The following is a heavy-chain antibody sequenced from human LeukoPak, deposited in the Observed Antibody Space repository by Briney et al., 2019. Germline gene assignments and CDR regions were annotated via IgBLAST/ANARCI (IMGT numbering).Heavy chain of an antibody. V-gene: IGHV1-46*01. Sequence: ASVKVSCKASGFTLPNYYMHWVRQPPGQGLEWMGIINPSGGGTRYAQKFQGRVTLTSNTSPSAVYIEPSSLTSEDTAVYHCARDPCPKSPTNGPSYFAYWGQATLVTVSS. D-gene: IGHD1-14*01. CDR1: GFTLPNYY. CDR3: ARDPCPKSPTNGPSYFAY. CDR2: INPSGGGT. J-gene: IGHJ4*02.